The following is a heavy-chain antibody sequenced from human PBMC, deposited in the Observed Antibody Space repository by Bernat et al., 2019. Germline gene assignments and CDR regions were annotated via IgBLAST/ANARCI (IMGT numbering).Heavy chain of an antibody. CDR2: INGDGVRT. CDR3: ARGSASAWTDDSFDI. D-gene: IGHD6-19*01. V-gene: IGHV3-74*01. J-gene: IGHJ3*02. CDR1: GFSFSSYW. Sequence: EVQLVESGGGLVQPGGSLRVSCAASGFSFSSYWMHWVRQAPGEGLVWVSCINGDGVRTRDADSVKGRFTISRDNAKNTLYLQMKSLRDEDTAVYYCARGSASAWTDDSFDIWGQGTVVTVSS.